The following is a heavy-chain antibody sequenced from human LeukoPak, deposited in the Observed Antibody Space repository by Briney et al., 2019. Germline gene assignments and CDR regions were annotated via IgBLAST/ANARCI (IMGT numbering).Heavy chain of an antibody. J-gene: IGHJ5*02. CDR3: ARFITMVRGVIPENWFDP. CDR1: GFTFSDYY. D-gene: IGHD3-10*01. V-gene: IGHV3-11*06. Sequence: GGSLRLSCAASGFTFSDYYMSWIRQAPGKGLEGVSYISSSSSYTNYADSVEGRFTISRDNAKNSLYLQMNSLRAEDTAVYYCARFITMVRGVIPENWFDPWGQGTLVTVSS. CDR2: ISSSSSYT.